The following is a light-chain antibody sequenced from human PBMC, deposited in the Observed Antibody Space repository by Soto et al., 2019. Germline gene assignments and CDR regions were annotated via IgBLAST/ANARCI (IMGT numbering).Light chain of an antibody. CDR1: QGIRND. CDR3: LQDYNYPRT. V-gene: IGKV1-6*01. J-gene: IGKJ1*01. CDR2: AAS. Sequence: IQMNHSLSSLSASVRDTVTITCRASQGIRNDLGWYQQKPGKAPKLLIYAASSLQSGVPSRFSGSGSGTDFTLTISSLQPEDFATYYCLQDYNYPRTFGQGSMVDI.